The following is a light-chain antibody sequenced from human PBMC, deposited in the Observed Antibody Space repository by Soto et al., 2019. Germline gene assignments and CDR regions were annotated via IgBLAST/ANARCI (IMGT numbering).Light chain of an antibody. Sequence: VLTQPSSLSGSPGQSITISCTGTSSDIGAYDYVSWFQQHPGKAPRLILYGVTNRPSGVSNRFSGSKSGNTASLTVSGLQAEDEADYFCSSYTNTRTYVFGTGTKVTVL. CDR1: SSDIGAYDY. J-gene: IGLJ1*01. V-gene: IGLV2-14*01. CDR2: GVT. CDR3: SSYTNTRTYV.